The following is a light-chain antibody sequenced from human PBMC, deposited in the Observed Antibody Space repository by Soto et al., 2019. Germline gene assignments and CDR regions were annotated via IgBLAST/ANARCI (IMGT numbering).Light chain of an antibody. CDR3: HQYDTYSWT. CDR1: QGISRW. Sequence: DIQMTQSPSTLSASVGDTVTITCRAGQGISRWLAWYQQKPGRAPNLLIYEASTLESGVPSRFSGSGSGTEFTPTISSLHPDDFATYYCHQYDTYSWTFGQGTKVEIK. V-gene: IGKV1-5*03. J-gene: IGKJ1*01. CDR2: EAS.